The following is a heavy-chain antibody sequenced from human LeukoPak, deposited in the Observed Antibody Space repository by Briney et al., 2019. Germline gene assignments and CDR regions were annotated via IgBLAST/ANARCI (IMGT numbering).Heavy chain of an antibody. CDR2: ISWNSGSI. CDR1: GFTFDDYA. CDR3: AKDRGPLGAFGI. D-gene: IGHD5-12*01. J-gene: IGHJ3*02. V-gene: IGHV3-9*01. Sequence: PGRSLRLSCAASGFTFDDYAMHWVRQAPGKGLEWVSGISWNSGSIGYADSVKGRFTISRDNAKNSLYLQMNSLRAEDTALYYCAKDRGPLGAFGIWGQGTMVTVSS.